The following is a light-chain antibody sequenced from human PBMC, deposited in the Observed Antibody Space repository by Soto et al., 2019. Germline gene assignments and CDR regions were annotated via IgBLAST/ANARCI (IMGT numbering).Light chain of an antibody. CDR1: SANIGAGFD. J-gene: IGLJ1*01. CDR3: QSYDSSLSGNYV. Sequence: QSVLTQPPSVAGSPGQSVTISCTWISANIGAGFDVHWYQQLPGTAPKLLIYGNNNRPSGVPDRFSGSKSGTSASLAITGLQAEDEADYYCQSYDSSLSGNYVFGTGTKVTVL. V-gene: IGLV1-40*01. CDR2: GNN.